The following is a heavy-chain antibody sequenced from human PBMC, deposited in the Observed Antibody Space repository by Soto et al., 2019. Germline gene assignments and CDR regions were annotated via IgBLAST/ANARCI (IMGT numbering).Heavy chain of an antibody. Sequence: EVQLAESGGGLVQPGRSLRLSCAASGFAFDAYAMHWFRQAPGKGLEWVSGIIWNSGAVEYADSVKGRFAISRDNASNALSLQMNSLRIEDSALYYCAAALFTRRNNYYYYYMDVWGKGTTVTVSS. D-gene: IGHD2-15*01. V-gene: IGHV3-9*01. CDR1: GFAFDAYA. CDR3: AAALFTRRNNYYYYYMDV. J-gene: IGHJ6*03. CDR2: IIWNSGAV.